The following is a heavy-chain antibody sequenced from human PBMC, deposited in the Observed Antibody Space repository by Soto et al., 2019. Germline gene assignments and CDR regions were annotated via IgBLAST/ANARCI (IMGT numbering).Heavy chain of an antibody. CDR3: SRESIAVAGMFWRSADY. Sequence: GGSLRLSCAASEFTFSDYVMTWVRQAPGKGLEWVSSISKSGDNTNDADSVKGRFTISRDNSKNNLYLQMNSLRAEDTALYYCSRESIAVAGMFWRSADYWGQGTLVTVSS. CDR2: ISKSGDNT. V-gene: IGHV3-23*01. CDR1: EFTFSDYV. D-gene: IGHD6-19*01. J-gene: IGHJ4*02.